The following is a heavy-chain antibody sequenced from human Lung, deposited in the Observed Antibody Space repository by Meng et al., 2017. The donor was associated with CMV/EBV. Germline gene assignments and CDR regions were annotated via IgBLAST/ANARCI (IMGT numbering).Heavy chain of an antibody. D-gene: IGHD2-2*01. CDR1: GGSFSHNY. Sequence: SETLSLXCAVSGGSFSHNYWSWIRQPPGKGLEWIGEVNHRGSSNYNPSLMSRVTISVDTSKKQCSLKMSSVTAADTAVYYCARERGYCSMIDCYKDGMDVWGQGXTVTVSS. CDR3: ARERGYCSMIDCYKDGMDV. CDR2: VNHRGSS. J-gene: IGHJ6*02. V-gene: IGHV4-34*01.